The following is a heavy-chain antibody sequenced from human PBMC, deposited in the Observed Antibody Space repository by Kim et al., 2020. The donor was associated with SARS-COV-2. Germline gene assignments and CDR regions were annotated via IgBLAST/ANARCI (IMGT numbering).Heavy chain of an antibody. CDR3: GRGNYYYDGNGNPRFWYFVL. D-gene: IGHD3-22*01. J-gene: IGHJ2*01. CDR1: GGSISYYY. V-gene: IGHV4-59*01. Sequence: SETLSLTCTVSGGSISYYYWRWIRQPPGKGLEWIGYVFDSGSTKYNPSLKNRVTILLDTSKKQFSLQLTSVTAADTAVYYCGRGNYYYDGNGNPRFWYFVLWGRGMLVTVSS. CDR2: VFDSGST.